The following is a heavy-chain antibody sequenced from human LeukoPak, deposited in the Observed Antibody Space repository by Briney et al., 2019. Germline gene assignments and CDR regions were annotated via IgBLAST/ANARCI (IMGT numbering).Heavy chain of an antibody. Sequence: SETLSLTCTVSGGSISGYFWSWIRQPPGKGLEWIGYIYYSGSTNYNPSLKSRVTISVDTSKNQFSLKLSSVTAADTAVYYCARHGDSSSWSYFDYWGQGTLVTVSS. CDR1: GGSISGYF. V-gene: IGHV4-59*08. CDR2: IYYSGST. CDR3: ARHGDSSSWSYFDY. J-gene: IGHJ4*02. D-gene: IGHD6-13*01.